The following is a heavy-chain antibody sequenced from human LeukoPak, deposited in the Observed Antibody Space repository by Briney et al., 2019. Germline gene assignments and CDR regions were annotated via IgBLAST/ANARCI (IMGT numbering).Heavy chain of an antibody. CDR1: GFTFSSYG. CDR3: AKDPDIVVSSNAFDI. Sequence: GGSLRLSCAASGFTFSSYGMHWVRQAPGKGLEWMAVISYDGSNKYYADSVKGRFTISRDNSKNTLYLQMNSLRAEDTAVYYCAKDPDIVVSSNAFDIWGQGTMVTVSS. D-gene: IGHD2-15*01. CDR2: ISYDGSNK. V-gene: IGHV3-30*18. J-gene: IGHJ3*02.